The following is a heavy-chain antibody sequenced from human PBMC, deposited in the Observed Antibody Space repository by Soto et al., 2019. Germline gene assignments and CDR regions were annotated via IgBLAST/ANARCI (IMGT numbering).Heavy chain of an antibody. V-gene: IGHV3-33*01. CDR3: ARVALSEVVTYCDYYGMDE. J-gene: IGHJ6*02. CDR2: IWYDGSNK. D-gene: IGHD3-3*01. CDR1: GFTFSSYG. Sequence: QVQLVESGGGLVQPGRSLRLSCAASGFTFSSYGMHWVRQAPGKGLEWVAVIWYDGSNKYDADSVKGRFTISRDNSKNTLYLQLISLRAEDTDVYYCARVALSEVVTYCDYYGMDEWGQGTKVTVCS.